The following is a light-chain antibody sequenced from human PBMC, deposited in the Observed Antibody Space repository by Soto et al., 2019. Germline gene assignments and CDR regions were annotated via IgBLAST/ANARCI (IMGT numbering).Light chain of an antibody. Sequence: QSALTQTPSASGSPGQSVTISCTGTSNDVGDYNYVSWYHRHPGKAPKLMIYEVSKRPSGVPGRFSGSESGNTASLPVSGLLAEDEDDYYSSSYAGTSTLYVFGTETNV. CDR3: SSYAGTSTLYV. CDR1: SNDVGDYNY. V-gene: IGLV2-8*01. CDR2: EVS. J-gene: IGLJ1*01.